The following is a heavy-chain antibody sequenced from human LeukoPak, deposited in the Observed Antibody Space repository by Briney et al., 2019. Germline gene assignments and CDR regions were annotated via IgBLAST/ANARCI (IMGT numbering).Heavy chain of an antibody. CDR2: IYPDGRT. D-gene: IGHD3-10*01. Sequence: GGSLRLSCAASGVTVSSIYMGWVRQAPGKGLDWVSVIYPDGRTYYTESVKGRFTISRDSSENSLFLQMNSLRAEDTAVYYCATLKGWYGEGCFDCWGQGTLVTVPS. CDR1: GVTVSSIY. CDR3: ATLKGWYGEGCFDC. J-gene: IGHJ4*02. V-gene: IGHV3-53*01.